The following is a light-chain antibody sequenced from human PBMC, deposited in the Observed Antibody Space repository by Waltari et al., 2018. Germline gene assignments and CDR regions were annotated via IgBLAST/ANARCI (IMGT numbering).Light chain of an antibody. CDR2: AAS. CDR3: QQYNSFPPT. V-gene: IGKV1-16*02. J-gene: IGKJ4*01. Sequence: TCRASQAINTFVAWFKQKPGKAPRSLIYAASTLQSGVSSNVSGSGSGTNFTLTSSSLQPEDCATYYCQQYNSFPPTFGGGTRVEI. CDR1: QAINTF.